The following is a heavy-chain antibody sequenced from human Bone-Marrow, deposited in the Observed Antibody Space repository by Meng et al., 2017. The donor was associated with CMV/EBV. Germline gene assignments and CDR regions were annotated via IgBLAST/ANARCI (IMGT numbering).Heavy chain of an antibody. CDR1: GFTFSSYA. CDR3: ARDRLEYCSSTSCLFVDY. CDR2: ISYDGSNK. J-gene: IGHJ4*02. V-gene: IGHV3-30-3*01. Sequence: GGSLRLSCAASGFTFSSYAMHWVRQAPGKGLEWVAVISYDGSNKYYADSVKGRFTISRDNCKNTLYLQMNRLRAEDTAVYYCARDRLEYCSSTSCLFVDYWGQGTLVTVSS. D-gene: IGHD2-2*01.